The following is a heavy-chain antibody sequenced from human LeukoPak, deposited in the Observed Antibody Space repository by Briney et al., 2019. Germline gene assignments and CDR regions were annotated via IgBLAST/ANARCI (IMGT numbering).Heavy chain of an antibody. Sequence: PGGSLRLSCAASGFTFSSDSMHWVRQAPGKGLESVSAISGLGDSTFYANPVKGRFTISRDNSKNTLYLQMANLRVEDMAVYYCAREEKGDLDVWGQGTTVAVTS. CDR1: GFTFSSDS. V-gene: IGHV3-64*01. CDR2: ISGLGDST. J-gene: IGHJ6*02. D-gene: IGHD5-24*01. CDR3: AREEKGDLDV.